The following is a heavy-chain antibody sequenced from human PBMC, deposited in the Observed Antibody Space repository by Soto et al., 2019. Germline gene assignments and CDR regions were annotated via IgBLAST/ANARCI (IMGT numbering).Heavy chain of an antibody. V-gene: IGHV1-69*13. Sequence: SVKVSCKASGGTFSSYAISWVRQAPGQGLEWMGGIIPIFGTANYAQKFQGRVTITADESTSTAYMELSSLRSEDTAVYYCARGFYCSSTSCYAFDIWGQGTMVTVSS. CDR1: GGTFSSYA. J-gene: IGHJ3*02. CDR2: IIPIFGTA. CDR3: ARGFYCSSTSCYAFDI. D-gene: IGHD2-2*01.